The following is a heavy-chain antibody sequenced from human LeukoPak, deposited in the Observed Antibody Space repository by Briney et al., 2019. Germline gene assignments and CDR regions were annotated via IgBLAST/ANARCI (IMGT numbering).Heavy chain of an antibody. CDR1: GFTFSSYS. D-gene: IGHD5-12*01. CDR2: TSSSSSYI. Sequence: GGSLRLSCAASGFTFSSYSMNWVRQAPGKGLEWVSSTSSSSSYIYYADSVKGRFTISRDNAKNSLYLQMNSLRAEDTAVYYCARDPVVATGFDYWGQGTLVTVSS. V-gene: IGHV3-21*01. J-gene: IGHJ4*02. CDR3: ARDPVVATGFDY.